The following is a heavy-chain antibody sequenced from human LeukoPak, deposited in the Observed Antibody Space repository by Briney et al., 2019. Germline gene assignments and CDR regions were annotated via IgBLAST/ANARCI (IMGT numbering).Heavy chain of an antibody. CDR2: IYYSGIT. CDR3: ARSLSGSCYDY. Sequence: PSETLSLTCSVSGGSISSSTYYWGWIRQPPGKGLEWIGSIYYSGITYYNPSLKSRVTISVDTSKNQFSLKLSSVTAADTAVYFCARSLSGSCYDYWGQGTLVTVSS. V-gene: IGHV4-39*07. D-gene: IGHD1-26*01. CDR1: GGSISSSTYY. J-gene: IGHJ4*02.